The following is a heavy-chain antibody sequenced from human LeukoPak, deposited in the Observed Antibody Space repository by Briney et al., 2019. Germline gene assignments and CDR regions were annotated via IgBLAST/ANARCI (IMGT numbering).Heavy chain of an antibody. CDR3: ERPYGDYDDNWVDL. J-gene: IGHJ5*02. D-gene: IGHD4-17*01. CDR1: GYTFTGYY. V-gene: IGHV1-2*02. Sequence: ASVKVSCKAAGYTFTGYYMHWVRQAPGQGLEWMGWINPNSGGTNYAQKFQGRVTMTTDTSISTAYMELSRLRSDDTAVYYCERPYGDYDDNWVDLWGQGTLVTVSS. CDR2: INPNSGGT.